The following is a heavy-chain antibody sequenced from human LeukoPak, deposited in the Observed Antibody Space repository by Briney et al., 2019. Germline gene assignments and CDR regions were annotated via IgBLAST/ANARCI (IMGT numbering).Heavy chain of an antibody. CDR2: ISWNSGSI. D-gene: IGHD3-9*01. CDR1: GFTFDDYA. Sequence: GRSLRLPCAASGFTFDDYAMHWVRQAPGKGLEWVSGISWNSGSIGYADSVKGRFTISRDNAKNSLYLQMNSLRAEDTALYYCAQGRYFDWLLGPFDYWGQGTLVTVSS. V-gene: IGHV3-9*01. CDR3: AQGRYFDWLLGPFDY. J-gene: IGHJ4*02.